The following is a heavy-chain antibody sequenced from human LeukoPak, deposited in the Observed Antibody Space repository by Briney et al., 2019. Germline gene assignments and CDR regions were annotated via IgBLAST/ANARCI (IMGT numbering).Heavy chain of an antibody. V-gene: IGHV3-20*04. CDR1: GFSFDDYG. CDR2: INWNGGST. J-gene: IGHJ4*02. CDR3: ARDGLGDSSGYFFSNYFDY. Sequence: GGSLRLSCAASGFSFDDYGMSWVRQAPGKGLEWVSGINWNGGSTGYADSVKGRFTISRDNAKNSLYLQINSLRAEDTAFYYCARDGLGDSSGYFFSNYFDYWGQGTLVTVSS. D-gene: IGHD3-22*01.